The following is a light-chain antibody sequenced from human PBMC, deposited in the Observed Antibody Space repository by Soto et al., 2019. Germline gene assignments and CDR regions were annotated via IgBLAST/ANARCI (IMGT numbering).Light chain of an antibody. Sequence: QSALTQPASVSGSPGQSITISCTGTSSDVGGYNYVSWYQQHPGKAPKLIIYEVSNRPSGVSNRFSGSKSGNTASLTISGLQAEDEADYYCNSYTNRITRLFGGGTKLTVL. V-gene: IGLV2-14*01. CDR3: NSYTNRITRL. CDR1: SSDVGGYNY. J-gene: IGLJ2*01. CDR2: EVS.